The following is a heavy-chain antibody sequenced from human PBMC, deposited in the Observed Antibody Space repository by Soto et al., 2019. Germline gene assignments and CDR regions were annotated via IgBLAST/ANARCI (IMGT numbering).Heavy chain of an antibody. CDR3: ATLPATNIVTDY. J-gene: IGHJ4*02. D-gene: IGHD6-25*01. V-gene: IGHV4-59*05. Sequence: SXTRSLACTVSGGCIGSYYWSGIRQPPGKGLEWLGSXYYSGXTYYNPYLKSXXTISVDTXXNQFYLKLSSVTPADTAVYYCATLPATNIVTDYWGQGTLVTVSS. CDR2: XYYSGXT. CDR1: GGCIGSYY.